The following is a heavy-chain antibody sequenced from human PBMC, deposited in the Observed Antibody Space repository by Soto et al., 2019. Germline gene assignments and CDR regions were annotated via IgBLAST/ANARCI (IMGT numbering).Heavy chain of an antibody. CDR1: GFTFSSYS. Sequence: GGSLRLSCAASGFTFSSYSMNWVRLAPGKGLEWVSSISSSSSYIYYADSVKGRFTISRDNAKNSLYLQMNSLRAEDTAVYYCARVDHYYDSSGYYYHYWGQGTLVTVSS. CDR2: ISSSSSYI. CDR3: ARVDHYYDSSGYYYHY. J-gene: IGHJ4*02. D-gene: IGHD3-22*01. V-gene: IGHV3-21*01.